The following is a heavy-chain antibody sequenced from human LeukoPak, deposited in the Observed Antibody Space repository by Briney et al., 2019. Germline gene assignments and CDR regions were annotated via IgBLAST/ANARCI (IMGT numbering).Heavy chain of an antibody. Sequence: SETLSLTCTVSGGSTSSYYWSWIRQPAGKGLEWIGRIYTSGSTNYNPSLKSRVTMSVDTSKNQFSLKLSSVTAADTAVYYCARGGIVVVPAAIQLDNWFDPWGQGTLVTVSS. CDR3: ARGGIVVVPAAIQLDNWFDP. CDR2: IYTSGST. CDR1: GGSTSSYY. V-gene: IGHV4-4*07. D-gene: IGHD2-2*01. J-gene: IGHJ5*02.